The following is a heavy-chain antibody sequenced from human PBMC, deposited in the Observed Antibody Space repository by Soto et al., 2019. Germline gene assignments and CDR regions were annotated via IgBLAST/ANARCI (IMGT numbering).Heavy chain of an antibody. D-gene: IGHD2-2*01. CDR2: ISAYNGNT. V-gene: IGHV1-18*01. J-gene: IGHJ6*02. CDR1: GYTFTSYG. CDR3: ARDVLVYCSSTSCASFGSSWGTTYYYGMDV. Sequence: ASVKVSCKASGYTFTSYGISWVRQAPGQGLEWMGWISAYNGNTNYAQKLQGRVTMTTGTSTSTAYMELRSLGSDDTAVYYCARDVLVYCSSTSCASFGSSWGTTYYYGMDVWGQGTTVTVSS.